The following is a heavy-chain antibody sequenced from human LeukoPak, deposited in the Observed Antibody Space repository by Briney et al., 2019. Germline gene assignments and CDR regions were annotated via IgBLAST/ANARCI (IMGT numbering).Heavy chain of an antibody. CDR1: GGSFSGYY. J-gene: IGHJ4*02. CDR3: ARGPEVLYFDWLSTRIKYYFDY. CDR2: INHSGST. D-gene: IGHD3-9*01. Sequence: PSETLSLTCAVYGGSFSGYYWSWIRQPPGKGLEWIGEINHSGSTNYNPSLKSRVTISVDTSKNQFSLKLSSVTAADTAVYYCARGPEVLYFDWLSTRIKYYFDYWGQGTLVTVSS. V-gene: IGHV4-34*01.